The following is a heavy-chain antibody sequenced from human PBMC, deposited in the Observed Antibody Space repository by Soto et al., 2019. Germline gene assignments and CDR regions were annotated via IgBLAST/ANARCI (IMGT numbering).Heavy chain of an antibody. D-gene: IGHD3-3*01. V-gene: IGHV1-18*01. CDR2: ISAYNGNT. J-gene: IGHJ6*02. Sequence: ASVKVSCKASGYTFTSYGISWGRQAPGQGLEWMGWISAYNGNTNYAQKLQGRVIMTTDTSTSTAYMELRSLRSDDTAVYYCARDHYDFWSGSPPYGMDVWGQGTTVTVSS. CDR3: ARDHYDFWSGSPPYGMDV. CDR1: GYTFTSYG.